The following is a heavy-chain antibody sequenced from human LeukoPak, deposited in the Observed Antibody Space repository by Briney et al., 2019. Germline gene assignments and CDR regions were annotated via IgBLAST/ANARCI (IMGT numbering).Heavy chain of an antibody. V-gene: IGHV3-7*01. CDR2: IKQDGSEK. CDR3: AREVPYYDYVWGSSRFDY. J-gene: IGHJ4*02. CDR1: GFTFSSYW. Sequence: PGGSLRLSCAASGFTFSSYWMSWVRQAPGKGLEWVAYIKQDGSEKYYVDSVKGRFTVSRDNAKNSLYLQMNSLRAEDTAVYYCAREVPYYDYVWGSSRFDYWGQGTLVTVSS. D-gene: IGHD3-16*01.